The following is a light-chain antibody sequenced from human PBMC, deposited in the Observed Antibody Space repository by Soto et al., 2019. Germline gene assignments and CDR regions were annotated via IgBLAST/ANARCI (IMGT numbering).Light chain of an antibody. V-gene: IGKV3-15*01. J-gene: IGKJ1*01. Sequence: EIVMTQSPVTLSVSPGERVTLSCRASQNIRNNLAWYQQKPGQAPRLIISGASTTATDIPARFSGGGSGTEFTLTISGLQSEDFAVYYCQQYYNCPRTFGQGTKV. CDR3: QQYYNCPRT. CDR2: GAS. CDR1: QNIRNN.